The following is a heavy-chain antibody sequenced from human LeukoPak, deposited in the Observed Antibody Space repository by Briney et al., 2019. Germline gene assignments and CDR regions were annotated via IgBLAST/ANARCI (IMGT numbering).Heavy chain of an antibody. V-gene: IGHV1-8*03. D-gene: IGHD6-13*01. CDR2: MNPNSGST. CDR1: GYTFTNYD. CDR3: ARGGASAAARRFDP. Sequence: ASVKVSCKTSGYTFTNYDINWVRQAPGQGLEWMGWMNPNSGSTGYAQKFRGSVTITSHTSISTAYMELRGLRSEDTAVYYCARGGASAAARRFDPWGQGTLVTVSS. J-gene: IGHJ5*02.